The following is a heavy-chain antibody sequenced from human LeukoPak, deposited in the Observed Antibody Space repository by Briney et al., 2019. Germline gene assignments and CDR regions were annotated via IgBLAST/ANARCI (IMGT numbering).Heavy chain of an antibody. CDR3: ARSPGYYDFWSGYPAMPSYMDV. CDR1: GGTFSSYA. J-gene: IGHJ6*03. CDR2: IIPIFGTA. Sequence: ASVKVSCKASGGTFSSYAISWVRQAPGQGLEWMGGIIPIFGTANYAQKFQGRVTITADKSTSTAYMELSSLRSEDTAVYYCARSPGYYDFWSGYPAMPSYMDVWGKGTTVTVSS. V-gene: IGHV1-69*06. D-gene: IGHD3-3*01.